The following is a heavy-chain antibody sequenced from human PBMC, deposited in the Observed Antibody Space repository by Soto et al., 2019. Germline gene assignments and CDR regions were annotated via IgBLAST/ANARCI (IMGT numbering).Heavy chain of an antibody. V-gene: IGHV3-30*18. CDR3: AKDPTYYDFWSGYYVGGDY. Sequence: QVQLVESGGGVVQPGRSLRLSCAASGFTFSSYGMHWVRQAPGKGLEWVAVISYDGSNKYYADSVKGRFTISRDNSKNTLYLQMNSLRAEDTAVYYCAKDPTYYDFWSGYYVGGDYWGQGTLVTVSS. CDR2: ISYDGSNK. J-gene: IGHJ4*02. D-gene: IGHD3-3*01. CDR1: GFTFSSYG.